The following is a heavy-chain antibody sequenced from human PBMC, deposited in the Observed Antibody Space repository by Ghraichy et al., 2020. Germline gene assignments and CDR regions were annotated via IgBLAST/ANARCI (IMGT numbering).Heavy chain of an antibody. D-gene: IGHD6-6*01. CDR1: GGSISSYY. J-gene: IGHJ6*02. V-gene: IGHV4-59*01. CDR3: ARDKYSSSSWGYYYGMDV. Sequence: SETLSLTCTVSGGSISSYYWSWIRQPPGKGLEWIGYIYYSGSTNYNPSLKSRVTISVDTSKNQFSLKLSSVTAADTAVYYCARDKYSSSSWGYYYGMDVWGQGTTVTVSS. CDR2: IYYSGST.